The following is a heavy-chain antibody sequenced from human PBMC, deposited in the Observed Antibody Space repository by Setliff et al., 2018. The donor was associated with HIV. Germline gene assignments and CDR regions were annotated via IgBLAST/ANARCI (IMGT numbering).Heavy chain of an antibody. V-gene: IGHV1-69*10. Sequence: SVKVSCKASGGTFSSYAISWVRQAPGQGLEWMGGIIPILGIANSAQKFQGRVTITADKSTSTAYMELSSLRSEDTAVYYCARYKADSSGYYYSHYYYYMDVWGKGTTVTVSS. D-gene: IGHD3-22*01. CDR3: ARYKADSSGYYYSHYYYYMDV. CDR1: GGTFSSYA. CDR2: IIPILGIA. J-gene: IGHJ6*03.